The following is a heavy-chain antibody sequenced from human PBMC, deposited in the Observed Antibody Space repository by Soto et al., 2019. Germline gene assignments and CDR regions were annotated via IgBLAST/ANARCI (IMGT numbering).Heavy chain of an antibody. V-gene: IGHV3-15*01. CDR3: TTDGADLRPSFWFDP. Sequence: EVQLVESGGGLVKTGGSLRLSCAASGFTFSNAWMTWVRQAPGKGLEWVGRIKCTSDGETTDYAAPVKGRFTSSREDTRHTLYQQMTGLNTEDAAVFYGTTDGADLRPSFWFDPWGQGTLVTVSS. D-gene: IGHD3-16*01. CDR1: GFTFSNAW. J-gene: IGHJ5*02. CDR2: IKCTSDGETT.